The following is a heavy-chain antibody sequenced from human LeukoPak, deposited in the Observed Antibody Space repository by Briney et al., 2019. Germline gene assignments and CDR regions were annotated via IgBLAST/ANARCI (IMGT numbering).Heavy chain of an antibody. Sequence: GASVKVSCKASGSTFSSYAISWVRQAPGQGLEWMGGIIPIFGTANYAQKFQGRVTITADESTSTAYMELSSLRSEDTAVYYCALNQGGYNYYLDYWGQGTLVTVSS. CDR3: ALNQGGYNYYLDY. J-gene: IGHJ4*02. V-gene: IGHV1-69*01. CDR1: GSTFSSYA. CDR2: IIPIFGTA. D-gene: IGHD5-24*01.